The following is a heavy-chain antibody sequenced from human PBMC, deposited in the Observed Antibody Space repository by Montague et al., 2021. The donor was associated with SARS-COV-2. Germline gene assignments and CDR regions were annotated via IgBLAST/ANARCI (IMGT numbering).Heavy chain of an antibody. CDR2: IYYSGSS. CDR3: TRIGRKQLVRLSGMDV. Sequence: SETLSLTCTVSRGSINSSNYYGGSIRQPPGKGVELIGSIYYSGSSYYNPSLKRRVTISVDTSKNQFSLKVSSVTAANTAVYYCTRIGRKQLVRLSGMDVWGPGTTVTVSS. V-gene: IGHV4-39*07. CDR1: RGSINSSNYY. J-gene: IGHJ6*02. D-gene: IGHD6-13*01.